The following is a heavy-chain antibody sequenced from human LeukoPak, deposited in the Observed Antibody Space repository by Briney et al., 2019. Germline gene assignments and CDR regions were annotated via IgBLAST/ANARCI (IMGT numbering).Heavy chain of an antibody. CDR1: GFTFSSYW. CDR2: INQDGSEK. D-gene: IGHD6-13*01. CDR3: ARVGSIAAAGTPDY. V-gene: IGHV3-7*02. J-gene: IGHJ4*02. Sequence: PGGSLRLSCAASGFTFSSYWMSWVRQAPGKGLEWVANINQDGSEKYYVDSVKGRFTISRDNAKNSLYLQLNSLRADDTAVYYCARVGSIAAAGTPDYWGQGTLVTVSS.